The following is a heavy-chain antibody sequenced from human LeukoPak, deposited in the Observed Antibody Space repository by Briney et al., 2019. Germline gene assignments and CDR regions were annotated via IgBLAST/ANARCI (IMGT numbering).Heavy chain of an antibody. Sequence: SETLSLTCAVYGGSFSGYYWSWIRQPPGKGLEWIGEINHSGSTNYNPSLKSRVTISVDTSKNQFSLKLSSVTAADTAVYYCATAPDIVLIVYEYWGQGTLVTVSS. CDR2: INHSGST. V-gene: IGHV4-34*01. D-gene: IGHD2-8*01. CDR3: ATAPDIVLIVYEY. J-gene: IGHJ4*02. CDR1: GGSFSGYY.